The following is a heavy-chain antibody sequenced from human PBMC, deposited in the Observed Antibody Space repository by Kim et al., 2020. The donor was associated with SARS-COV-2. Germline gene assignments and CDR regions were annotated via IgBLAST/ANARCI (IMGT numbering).Heavy chain of an antibody. Sequence: LKSRVTISVDTSKNQFSLKLSSVTAADTAVYYCARVGGITGTTLTGAGDYWGQGTLVTVSS. D-gene: IGHD1-20*01. V-gene: IGHV4-34*01. CDR3: ARVGGITGTTLTGAGDY. J-gene: IGHJ4*02.